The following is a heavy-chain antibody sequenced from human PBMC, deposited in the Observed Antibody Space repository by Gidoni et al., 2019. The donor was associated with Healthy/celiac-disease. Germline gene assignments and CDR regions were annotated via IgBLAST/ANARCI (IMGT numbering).Heavy chain of an antibody. Sequence: QVQLQESGPGLVKPSETLSLTCTVSGGSISSYYWSWIRHPPGKGLEWIGYIYYSGSSNYNPPLKSRVTVSIDTSKNQFSLRLSSVTAADTAVYYCARAGGGLLPFDYWGRGTLVAVSS. V-gene: IGHV4-59*01. CDR3: ARAGGGLLPFDY. J-gene: IGHJ4*02. CDR2: IYYSGSS. CDR1: GGSISSYY. D-gene: IGHD1-26*01.